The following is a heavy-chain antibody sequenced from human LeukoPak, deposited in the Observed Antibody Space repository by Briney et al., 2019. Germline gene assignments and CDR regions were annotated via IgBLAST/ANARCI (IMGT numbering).Heavy chain of an antibody. CDR1: GFTFSSYG. D-gene: IGHD2-15*01. J-gene: IGHJ4*02. CDR3: AKDYCSGGSCYSDY. Sequence: PGGSLRLACAVSGFTFSSYGMHWVRQAPGKGLEWVAVISYDGSNKYYADSVKGRFTISRDNSKNTMYLQMNRLTAADTAVYYCAKDYCSGGSCYSDYWGQGTLVTVPS. CDR2: ISYDGSNK. V-gene: IGHV3-30*18.